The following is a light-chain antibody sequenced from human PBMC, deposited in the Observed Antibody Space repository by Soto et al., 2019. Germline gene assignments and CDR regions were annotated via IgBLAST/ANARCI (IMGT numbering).Light chain of an antibody. V-gene: IGLV2-14*01. J-gene: IGLJ1*01. CDR1: SSEVGGYNF. Sequence: LTQPGAVSGTPGQAITISCTGTSSEVGGYNFVSWYQQHPDKAPKLMIYDVTNRPSGVSNRLSGSKSGNTASLTISGLQAEDDAYYYCSSYTTSSTYLFGTGTKVAVL. CDR3: SSYTTSSTYL. CDR2: DVT.